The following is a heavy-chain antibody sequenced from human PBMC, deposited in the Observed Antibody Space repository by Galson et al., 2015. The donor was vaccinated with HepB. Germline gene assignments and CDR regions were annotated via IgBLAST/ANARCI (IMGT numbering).Heavy chain of an antibody. CDR3: ARVVVGVTGADY. CDR2: IGRTGDVI. CDR1: GFIFNNYP. J-gene: IGHJ4*02. V-gene: IGHV3-48*01. Sequence: SLRLSCAASGFIFNNYPMIWVRQAPGKGLDWVAHIGRTGDVIYYADSVKGRFTISRDNAKNSLYLQMSGLGAEDTALYYCARVVVGVTGADYWGQGTLVTVSS. D-gene: IGHD1-26*01.